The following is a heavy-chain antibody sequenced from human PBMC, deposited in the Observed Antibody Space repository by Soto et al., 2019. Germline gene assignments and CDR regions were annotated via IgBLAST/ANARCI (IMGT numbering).Heavy chain of an antibody. CDR3: TGDVDTALVTGDGYYDMDV. V-gene: IGHV3-15*07. Sequence: PGGSLRLSCAASGLTFSNAWMNWVRQAPGKGLEWVGRIKRKTDGGTTDYAAPVKGRFTISRDDSKNTLYLQMNGLKTEDTAVYSCTGDVDTALVTGDGYYDMDVWGQGTTVTVSS. J-gene: IGHJ6*02. CDR1: GLTFSNAW. CDR2: IKRKTDGGTT. D-gene: IGHD5-18*01.